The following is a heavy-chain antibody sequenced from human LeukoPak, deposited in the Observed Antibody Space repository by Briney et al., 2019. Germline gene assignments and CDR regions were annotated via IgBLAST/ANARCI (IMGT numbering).Heavy chain of an antibody. D-gene: IGHD3-10*01. CDR3: AAEGSDGSDY. CDR2: IYYSGST. Sequence: KTSETLSLTCTVSGGSISSSSYYWGWIRQPPGQGLEWIGSIYYSGSTYYNPSLKSRVTISVDTSKNQFSLKLSSVTAADTAVCYCAAEGSDGSDYWGQGTLVTVSS. J-gene: IGHJ4*02. CDR1: GGSISSSSYY. V-gene: IGHV4-39*01.